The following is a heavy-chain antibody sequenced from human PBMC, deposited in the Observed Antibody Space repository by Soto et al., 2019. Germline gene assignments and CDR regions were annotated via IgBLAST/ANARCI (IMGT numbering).Heavy chain of an antibody. CDR3: ARVVRGVTFYYGMDV. V-gene: IGHV1-69*13. D-gene: IGHD3-10*01. CDR2: IIPIFGTA. J-gene: IGHJ6*02. Sequence: SVKVSCKASGGTFSSYAISWVRQAPGQGLEWMGGIIPIFGTANYAQKFQGRVTITADESTSTAYIELSSLRSEDTAVYYCARVVRGVTFYYGMDVWGQGTTVTVSS. CDR1: GGTFSSYA.